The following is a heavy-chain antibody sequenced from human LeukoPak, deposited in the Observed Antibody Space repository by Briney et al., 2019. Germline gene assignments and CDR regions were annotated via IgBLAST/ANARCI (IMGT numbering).Heavy chain of an antibody. CDR3: VRDDLHGGSGMGDF. J-gene: IGHJ4*02. V-gene: IGHV3-66*01. CDR1: GFNVSSNY. Sequence: GGSLRLSCAASGFNVSSNYMSWVRQAPGKGLEWVSVIYSGGSTYYADSVKGRFTISRDNTRNTLYLQMNNLRAEDTAIYYCVRDDLHGGSGMGDFWGQGALVTVSS. CDR2: IYSGGST. D-gene: IGHD6-25*01.